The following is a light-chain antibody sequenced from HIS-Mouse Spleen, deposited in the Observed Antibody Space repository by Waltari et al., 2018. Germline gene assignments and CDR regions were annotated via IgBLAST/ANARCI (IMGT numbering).Light chain of an antibody. J-gene: IGLJ2*01. V-gene: IGLV3-10*01. CDR1: ALPKKY. Sequence: SYELTQPPSVSVSPGQTARITCSGDALPKKYAYWYQQKSGQGPVLVIYEDNKRPSGIPGRFSGASSGTMATLTISGAQVEDEADYYCYSTDSSGNHRVFGGGTKLTVL. CDR2: EDN. CDR3: YSTDSSGNHRV.